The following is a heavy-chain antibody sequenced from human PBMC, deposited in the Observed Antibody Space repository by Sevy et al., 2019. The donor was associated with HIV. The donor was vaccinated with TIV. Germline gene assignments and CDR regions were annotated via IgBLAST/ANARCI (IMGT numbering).Heavy chain of an antibody. CDR1: GFTFSSYW. V-gene: IGHV3-74*01. Sequence: GGSLRLSCAASGFTFSSYWMHWVRQAPGKGLVWVSRINSDGSSTSYVDSVKGRFTISRDNAKNTLYLQMNSLRVEDTAVYYCARDSVVAATYYGMDVWGQGTTVTVSS. CDR3: ARDSVVAATYYGMDV. J-gene: IGHJ6*02. CDR2: INSDGSST. D-gene: IGHD2-15*01.